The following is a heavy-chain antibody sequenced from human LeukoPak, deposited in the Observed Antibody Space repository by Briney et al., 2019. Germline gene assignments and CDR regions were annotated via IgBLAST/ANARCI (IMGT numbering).Heavy chain of an antibody. CDR2: IIPIFSTA. J-gene: IGHJ6*03. V-gene: IGHV1-69*05. D-gene: IGHD2-8*01. CDR1: GGTFSSYA. Sequence: GASVKVSCTASGGTFSSYAISWVRQAPGKGLEWMGGIIPIFSTANYEQKFQGRVTITTDESTSTDYMELSSLGYEDTAVYYCASLLHPVYAQSYMDVWGKGTTVIVSS. CDR3: ASLLHPVYAQSYMDV.